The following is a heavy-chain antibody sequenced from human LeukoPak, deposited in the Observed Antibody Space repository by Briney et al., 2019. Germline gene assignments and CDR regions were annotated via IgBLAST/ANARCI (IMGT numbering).Heavy chain of an antibody. CDR2: INPSGGST. D-gene: IGHD2-2*02. CDR1: GYTFTSYY. V-gene: IGHV1-46*01. CDR3: AREIGYCSSTSCYKRAFDI. J-gene: IGHJ3*02. Sequence: ASVKVSCKASGYTFTSYYMHWVRQAPGQGLEWMGIINPSGGSTSYAQKFQGRVTMTRDTSTSTVYMELSGLRSEDTDVYYCAREIGYCSSTSCYKRAFDIWGQGTMVTVSS.